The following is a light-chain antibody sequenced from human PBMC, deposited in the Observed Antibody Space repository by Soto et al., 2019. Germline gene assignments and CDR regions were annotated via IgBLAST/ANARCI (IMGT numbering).Light chain of an antibody. V-gene: IGKV3-15*01. Sequence: EIVMTQSPATLSVSPGERATLSCRASQSVSSNLAWYQHKPGQAPRLLIYGASIRATGVPARFSGSVSGTEFTLTISSLQSEDFAVYYCQRYQKWPLTFGGGTKAEIK. CDR2: GAS. CDR1: QSVSSN. J-gene: IGKJ4*01. CDR3: QRYQKWPLT.